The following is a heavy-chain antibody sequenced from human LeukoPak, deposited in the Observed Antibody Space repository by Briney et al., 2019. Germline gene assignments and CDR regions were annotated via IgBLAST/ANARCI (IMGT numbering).Heavy chain of an antibody. CDR2: IIPIFGTA. V-gene: IGHV1-69*05. J-gene: IGHJ5*02. CDR3: ARAPRGIAAARFWFDP. CDR1: GYTFTSYY. D-gene: IGHD6-13*01. Sequence: ASVKVSCKASGYTFTSYYMHWVRQAPGQGLEWMGGIIPIFGTANYAQKFQGRVTITTDESTSTAYMELSSLRSEDTAVYYCARAPRGIAAARFWFDPWGQGTLVTVSS.